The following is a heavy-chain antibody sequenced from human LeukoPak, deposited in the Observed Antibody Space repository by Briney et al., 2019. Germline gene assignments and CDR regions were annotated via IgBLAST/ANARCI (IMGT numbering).Heavy chain of an antibody. D-gene: IGHD3-16*01. CDR2: IIPIFGTA. J-gene: IGHJ5*02. Sequence: GASVKVSCKASGGTFSSYAISWVRQAPGQGLEWMGGIIPIFGTANYAQKFQGRVTITTDESTSTAYMELSSLRSEDTAVYYCARDNQVGVPYNWFDPWGQGTLVTVSS. V-gene: IGHV1-69*05. CDR1: GGTFSSYA. CDR3: ARDNQVGVPYNWFDP.